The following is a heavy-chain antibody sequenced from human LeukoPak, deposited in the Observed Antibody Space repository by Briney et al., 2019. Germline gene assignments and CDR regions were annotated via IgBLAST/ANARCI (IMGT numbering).Heavy chain of an antibody. J-gene: IGHJ4*02. CDR3: AKDGSRDYYDSSGTYSDY. V-gene: IGHV3-30*02. CDR1: GFTFSSYG. CDR2: IRYDGSNK. D-gene: IGHD3-22*01. Sequence: GGSLRLSCAASGFTFSSYGMHWVRQAPGKGLEWVAFIRYDGSNKYYADSVKGRFTISRDNSKNTLYLQMNSLRAEDTAVYYCAKDGSRDYYDSSGTYSDYWGQGTLVTVSS.